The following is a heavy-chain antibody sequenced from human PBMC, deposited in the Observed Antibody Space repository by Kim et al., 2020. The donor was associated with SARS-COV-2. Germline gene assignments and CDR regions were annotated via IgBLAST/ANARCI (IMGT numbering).Heavy chain of an antibody. V-gene: IGHV3-30-3*01. D-gene: IGHD5-18*01. CDR1: GFTFSSYA. J-gene: IGHJ4*01. CDR3: ARENRPGWIQLWGLFDY. CDR2: ISYDGSNK. Sequence: GGSLRLSCAASGFTFSSYAMHWVRQAPGKGLEWVAVISYDGSNKYYADSVKGRFTISRDNSKNTLYLQMNSLRAEDTAVYYCARENRPGWIQLWGLFDY.